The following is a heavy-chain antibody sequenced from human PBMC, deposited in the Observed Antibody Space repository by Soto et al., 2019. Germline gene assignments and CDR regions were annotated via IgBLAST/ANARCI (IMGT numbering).Heavy chain of an antibody. CDR3: ARHPGKTRGIALGGTKLGRVRCNRVNFDY. CDR2: ISSDGSNK. V-gene: IGHV3-30-3*01. J-gene: IGHJ4*02. Sequence: QVQLVESGGGVVQPGRSLRLSCAASGFTFSSYAMHWVRQAPGKGLEWVAVISSDGSNKYYADSVKGRFTISRDNTKNTLHLHMNSLRAEDTAVYYCARHPGKTRGIALGGTKLGRVRCNRVNFDYWGQGTLVTVSS. CDR1: GFTFSSYA. D-gene: IGHD6-19*01.